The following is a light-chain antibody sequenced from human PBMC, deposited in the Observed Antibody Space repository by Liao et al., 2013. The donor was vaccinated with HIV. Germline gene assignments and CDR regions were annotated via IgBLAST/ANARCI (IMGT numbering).Light chain of an antibody. J-gene: IGLJ2*01. CDR3: QTWDSDSVV. CDR1: KLGDKY. Sequence: SYELTQPPSVSVSPGQTASITCSGDKLGDKYACWYQQKPGQSPVLVIYQDSKRPSGIPERFSGSNSGNTATLTIRGTQPMDEADYYCQTWDSDSVVFGGGTRLTVL. V-gene: IGLV3-1*01. CDR2: QDS.